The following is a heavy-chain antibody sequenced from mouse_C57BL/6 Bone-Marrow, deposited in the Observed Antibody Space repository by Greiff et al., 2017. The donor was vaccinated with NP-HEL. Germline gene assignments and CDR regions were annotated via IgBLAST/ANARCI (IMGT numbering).Heavy chain of an antibody. CDR2: IYPSDSET. Sequence: QVQLQQSGAELVRPGSSVKLSCKASGYTFTSYWMDWVKQRPGQGLEWIGNIYPSDSETHYNQKFKDKATLTVDKSSSTAYMQLSSLTSEDSAVYYCTRSYYSNYLCAMDYWGQGTSVTVSS. CDR1: GYTFTSYW. CDR3: TRSYYSNYLCAMDY. J-gene: IGHJ4*01. V-gene: IGHV1-61*01. D-gene: IGHD2-5*01.